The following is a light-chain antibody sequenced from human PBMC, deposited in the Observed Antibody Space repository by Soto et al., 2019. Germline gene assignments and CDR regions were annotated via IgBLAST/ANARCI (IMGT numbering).Light chain of an antibody. CDR1: QSISRN. Sequence: IQMTQSPSSLSASVGDRVTTTCRASQSISRNLNWYQQKPGKAPELLIYAASSLQSGVPSRFSGSGSGTDFTLTISSLQPEDSAAYYCQQSYSSPLTFGGGTKVEFK. V-gene: IGKV1-39*01. J-gene: IGKJ4*01. CDR2: AAS. CDR3: QQSYSSPLT.